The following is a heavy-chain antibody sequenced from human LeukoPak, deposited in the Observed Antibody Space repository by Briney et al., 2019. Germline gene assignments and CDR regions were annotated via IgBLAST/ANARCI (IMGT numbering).Heavy chain of an antibody. CDR2: ISYDGSNK. J-gene: IGHJ3*02. V-gene: IGHV3-30-3*01. CDR1: GFTFSSYA. CDR3: AGGYSYSGSYIDAFDI. Sequence: GRSLRLSCAASGFTFSSYAMHWVRQAPGKGLEWVAVISYDGSNKYYADSVKGRFTISRDNSKNTLYLQMNSLRAEDTAVYYCAGGYSYSGSYIDAFDIWGQGTMVTVSS. D-gene: IGHD1-26*01.